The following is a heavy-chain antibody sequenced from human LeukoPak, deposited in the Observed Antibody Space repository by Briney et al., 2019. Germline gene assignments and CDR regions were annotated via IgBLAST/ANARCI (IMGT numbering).Heavy chain of an antibody. CDR1: GFTFSDYW. D-gene: IGHD3-3*01. CDR2: IKSDGSST. V-gene: IGHV3-74*01. CDR3: AREVSPYYGLWSGSFN. J-gene: IGHJ4*02. Sequence: GGSLRLSCAASGFTFSDYWMHWVRQAPGKGLVWVSRIKSDGSSTTYADSVKGRFTISRDNVKNTLFLQMNSLRAEDTAVYYCAREVSPYYGLWSGSFNWGQGTLVSVSS.